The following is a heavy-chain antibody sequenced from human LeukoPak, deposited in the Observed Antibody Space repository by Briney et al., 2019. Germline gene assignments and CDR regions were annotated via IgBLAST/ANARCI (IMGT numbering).Heavy chain of an antibody. Sequence: GGSLRLSCAASGFSFSAYSMSWVRQAPGKGLEWVSSISSNGGSIYKADSVKGRFTISRDNAKNSLYLQMNSLRAEDTAVYYCARGGSSGGYFGFYWGQGTLVTVSS. CDR3: ARGGSSGGYFGFY. CDR2: ISSNGGSI. V-gene: IGHV3-21*01. J-gene: IGHJ4*02. D-gene: IGHD6-19*01. CDR1: GFSFSAYS.